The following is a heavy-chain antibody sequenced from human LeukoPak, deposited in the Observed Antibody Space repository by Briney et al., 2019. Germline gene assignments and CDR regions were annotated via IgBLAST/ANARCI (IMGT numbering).Heavy chain of an antibody. CDR3: AKDGPSGSYLID. CDR2: IRYDGNNK. V-gene: IGHV3-30*02. D-gene: IGHD1-26*01. J-gene: IGHJ4*02. Sequence: GGSLRLSCAASGFSFSSYGMHWVRQAPGKGLEWVAFIRYDGNNKYYADSVKGRFTISRDISKNTLYLQMNSLKPDDTAVYYCAKDGPSGSYLIDWGQGTLVTVSS. CDR1: GFSFSSYG.